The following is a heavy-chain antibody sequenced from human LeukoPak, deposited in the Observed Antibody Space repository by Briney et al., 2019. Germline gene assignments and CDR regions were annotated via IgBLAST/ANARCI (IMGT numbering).Heavy chain of an antibody. D-gene: IGHD4-11*01. Sequence: SETLSLTCTVSGGSISYYYWNWIRQPAGKGLEWIGRIYTSGRTYYNPSLKSRVSMSVDTSKNQFSLKLSSVTAADTAVYYCARLSTVTTSFDYWGQGTLVTVSS. J-gene: IGHJ4*02. V-gene: IGHV4-4*07. CDR1: GGSISYYY. CDR2: IYTSGRT. CDR3: ARLSTVTTSFDY.